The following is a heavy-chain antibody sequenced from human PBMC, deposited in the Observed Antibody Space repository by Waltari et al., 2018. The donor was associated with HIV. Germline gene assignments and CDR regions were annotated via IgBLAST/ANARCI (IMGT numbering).Heavy chain of an antibody. J-gene: IGHJ3*02. CDR2: INHSGST. D-gene: IGHD3-10*01. V-gene: IGHV4-34*01. CDR3: ARATMRGVIIIDAFDI. Sequence: QVQLQQWGAGLLKPSETLSLTCAVYGGSFSGYYWSWIRQPPGKGLEWIGEINHSGSTNYNPSLKSRVTISVDTSKNQFSLKLSSVTAADTAVYYCARATMRGVIIIDAFDIWGQGTMVTVSS. CDR1: GGSFSGYY.